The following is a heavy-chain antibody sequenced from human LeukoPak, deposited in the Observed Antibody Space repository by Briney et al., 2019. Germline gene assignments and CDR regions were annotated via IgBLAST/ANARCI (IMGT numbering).Heavy chain of an antibody. V-gene: IGHV1-18*01. CDR2: ISAYNGNT. CDR3: ARGSAMAQMQLVRHFDS. Sequence: GASVKVSYKTSGYTFSSYGISWVRQAPGQGLEWMGWISAYNGNTKYAQKLQDRVTMTTDTSTTTAYMEVRSLTSDDTAVYYCARGSAMAQMQLVRHFDSWGQGALVIVSS. CDR1: GYTFSSYG. D-gene: IGHD6-6*01. J-gene: IGHJ4*02.